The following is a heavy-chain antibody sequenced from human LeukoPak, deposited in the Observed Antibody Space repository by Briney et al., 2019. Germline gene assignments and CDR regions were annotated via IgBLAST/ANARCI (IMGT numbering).Heavy chain of an antibody. CDR3: AKEVSEYYYYGMDV. Sequence: GGSLGLSCAASGFTFSSYGMHWVRQAPGKGLEWVAVISYDGSNKYYADSVKGRFTISRDNSKNTLYLQMNSLRAEDTAVYYCAKEVSEYYYYGMDVWGQGTTVTVSS. D-gene: IGHD1-14*01. CDR2: ISYDGSNK. V-gene: IGHV3-30*18. CDR1: GFTFSSYG. J-gene: IGHJ6*02.